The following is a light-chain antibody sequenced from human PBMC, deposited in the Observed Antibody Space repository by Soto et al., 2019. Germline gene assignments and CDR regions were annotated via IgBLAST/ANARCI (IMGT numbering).Light chain of an antibody. CDR3: HQFSYSPRT. CDR2: ATS. Sequence: ELVFPQSPRTLSLSPGQTATLSCRPTPTVNSDYLAWFQQRPGQAPRLLIFATSRRATDIPDRFSGSGSGTDFTLAIRRLEPEDFAVYYCHQFSYSPRTFGRGTKVDIK. V-gene: IGKV3-20*01. J-gene: IGKJ1*01. CDR1: PTVNSDY.